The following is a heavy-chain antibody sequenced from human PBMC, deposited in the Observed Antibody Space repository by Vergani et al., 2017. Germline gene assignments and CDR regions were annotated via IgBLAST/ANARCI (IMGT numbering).Heavy chain of an antibody. V-gene: IGHV5-51*03. CDR3: ATTHDFSSLYSSFNWFDP. J-gene: IGHJ5*02. Sequence: EVQLVQSGAEVKKPGESLKISCQGSGYSITNYWIAWVRQRPGKGLEWMGIIYAGDSDVRYSPSCQGQFTMSVDKSLSTAYLQWSSLKASDTATYYCATTHDFSSLYSSFNWFDPWGQGTKVTVSS. CDR1: GYSITNYW. D-gene: IGHD3-3*01. CDR2: IYAGDSDV.